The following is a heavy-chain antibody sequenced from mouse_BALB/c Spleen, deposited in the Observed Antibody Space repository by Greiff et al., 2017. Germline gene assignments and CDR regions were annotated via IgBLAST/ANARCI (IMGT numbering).Heavy chain of an antibody. CDR1: GFSLTSYG. D-gene: IGHD1-1*01. CDR2: IWSGGST. V-gene: IGHV2-4-1*01. Sequence: VKVVESGPGLVQPSQSLSITCTVSGFSLTSYGVHWVRQSPGKGLEWLGVIWSGGSTDYNAAFISRLSISKDNSKSQVFFKMNSLQADDTAIYYCARNYGSTPWFAYWGQGTLVTVSA. J-gene: IGHJ3*01. CDR3: ARNYGSTPWFAY.